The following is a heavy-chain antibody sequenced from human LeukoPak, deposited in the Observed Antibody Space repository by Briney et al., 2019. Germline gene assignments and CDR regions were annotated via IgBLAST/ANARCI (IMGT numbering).Heavy chain of an antibody. CDR1: GFTFSSYG. CDR3: AKDGRGSYEYYFDY. Sequence: PGRSLRLSCAASGFTFSSYGMHWVRQAPGKGLEWVAVISYDGSNKYYADSVKGRFTISRDNSKNTLYLQMNSLRAEDTAVYYCAKDGRGSYEYYFDYWGQGTLVTVSS. D-gene: IGHD1-26*01. CDR2: ISYDGSNK. J-gene: IGHJ4*02. V-gene: IGHV3-30*18.